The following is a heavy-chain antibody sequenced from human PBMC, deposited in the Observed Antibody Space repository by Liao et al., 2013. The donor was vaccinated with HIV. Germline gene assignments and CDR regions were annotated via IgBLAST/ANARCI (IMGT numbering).Heavy chain of an antibody. CDR3: ARGGSFFDL. CDR2: INHSGNT. CDR1: GGSFSGYY. J-gene: IGHJ4*02. Sequence: QVQLQQWGAGLLKPSETLSLTCAVYGGSFSGYYWSWIRQPPGKGLEWIGEINHSGNTYDNPSLKSRVTRSVDTSKNQFSLKLTSVTAADTAVYYCARGGSFFDLWGQGTPVTVSS. V-gene: IGHV4-34*01.